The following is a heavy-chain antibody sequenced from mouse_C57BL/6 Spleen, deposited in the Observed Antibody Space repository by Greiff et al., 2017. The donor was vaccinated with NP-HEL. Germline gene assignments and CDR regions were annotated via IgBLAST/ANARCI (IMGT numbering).Heavy chain of an antibody. V-gene: IGHV5-16*01. J-gene: IGHJ2*01. Sequence: EVQRVESEGGLVQPGSSMKLSCTASGFTFSDYYMAWVRQVPEKGLEWVANINYDGSSTYYLDSLKSRFIISRDNAKNILYLQMSSLKSEDTATYYCARGGDYYGPFFDYWGQGTTLTVSS. CDR3: ARGGDYYGPFFDY. CDR1: GFTFSDYY. CDR2: INYDGSST. D-gene: IGHD1-1*01.